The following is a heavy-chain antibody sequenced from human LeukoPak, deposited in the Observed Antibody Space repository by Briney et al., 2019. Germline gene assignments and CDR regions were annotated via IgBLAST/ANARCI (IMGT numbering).Heavy chain of an antibody. J-gene: IGHJ4*02. Sequence: GGSLRLSCAASGFTFDDYAMHWVRQAPGKGLEWVSGISWNSGNIGYADSVKGRFTISRDNSKNTLYLQMNSLRAEDTAVYYCAKSPGDILTGYPNDYYFDYWGQGTLVTVSS. CDR2: ISWNSGNI. CDR1: GFTFDDYA. D-gene: IGHD3-9*01. CDR3: AKSPGDILTGYPNDYYFDY. V-gene: IGHV3-9*01.